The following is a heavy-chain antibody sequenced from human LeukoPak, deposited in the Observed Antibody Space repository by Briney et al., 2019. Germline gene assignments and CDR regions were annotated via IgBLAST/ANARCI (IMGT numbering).Heavy chain of an antibody. Sequence: GGSLRLSCAASGFTVSSTYMSWVRQAPGKGLEWVSVIYSGGSPYYADSVKGRFTISKDSSRNTVYLQMNSLRAEDTAVYHCARGGPFTGPTSTPRASDYWGQGILVTVSS. CDR3: ARGGPFTGPTSTPRASDY. D-gene: IGHD1-7*01. CDR1: GFTVSSTY. V-gene: IGHV3-66*01. CDR2: IYSGGSP. J-gene: IGHJ4*02.